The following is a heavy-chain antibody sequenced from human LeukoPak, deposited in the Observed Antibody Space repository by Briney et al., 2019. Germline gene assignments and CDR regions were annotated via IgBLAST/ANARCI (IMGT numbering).Heavy chain of an antibody. CDR1: GGTFSSYA. J-gene: IGHJ4*02. CDR2: IIPIFGIA. CDR3: ARDYGYNSGRPGYYFDY. Sequence: SVKVSCKASGGTFSSYAISWVRQAPGQGLEWMGRIIPIFGIANYAQKFQGRVAITADKSTSTAYMELSSLRSEDTAVYYCARDYGYNSGRPGYYFDYWGQGTLVTVSS. D-gene: IGHD5-24*01. V-gene: IGHV1-69*04.